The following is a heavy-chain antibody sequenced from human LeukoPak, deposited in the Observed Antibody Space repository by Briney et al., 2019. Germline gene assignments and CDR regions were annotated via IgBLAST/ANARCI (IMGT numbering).Heavy chain of an antibody. Sequence: SGGGLVQPGRSLRLSCTASGFTFSSNGMNWVRQPPGKGLEWIGEINHSGSTNYNPSLKSRVTISVDTSKNQFSLKLSSVTAADTAVYYCARGQGVQVRAAGRDHRYFDLWGRGTLVTVSS. CDR1: GFTFSSNG. J-gene: IGHJ2*01. CDR2: INHSGST. CDR3: ARGQGVQVRAAGRDHRYFDL. V-gene: IGHV4-34*01. D-gene: IGHD1-14*01.